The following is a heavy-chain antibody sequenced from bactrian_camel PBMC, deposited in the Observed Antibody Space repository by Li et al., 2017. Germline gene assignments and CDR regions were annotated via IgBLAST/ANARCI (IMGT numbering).Heavy chain of an antibody. CDR3: AVVPRTAWFGCCKSEVDYAY. D-gene: IGHD3*01. CDR2: INTNSGYR. CDR1: GSIYSSDC. Sequence: VQLVESGGGSVQSGGSLRLSCVASGSIYSSDCMGWFRQGPGKQREGVARINTNSGYRDYPSSVKGRFTISLDNSKNTLYLQMNGLKPEDTGMYYCAVVPRTAWFGCCKSEVDYAYWGQGTQVTVS. J-gene: IGHJ4*01. V-gene: IGHV3S54*01.